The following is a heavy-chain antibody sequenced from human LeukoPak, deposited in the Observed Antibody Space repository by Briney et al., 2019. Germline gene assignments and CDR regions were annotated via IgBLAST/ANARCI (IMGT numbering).Heavy chain of an antibody. CDR1: GFTFSSYS. CDR2: ISSSSSYI. Sequence: PGGSLRLSCAASGFTFSSYSINWVRQAPGKGLEWLSSISSSSSYIYYADSVKGRFTISRDNAKNSLYLQMNSLRAEDTAVYYCARVGVGSDAFDIWGQGTMVTVSS. J-gene: IGHJ3*02. V-gene: IGHV3-21*01. CDR3: ARVGVGSDAFDI. D-gene: IGHD1-26*01.